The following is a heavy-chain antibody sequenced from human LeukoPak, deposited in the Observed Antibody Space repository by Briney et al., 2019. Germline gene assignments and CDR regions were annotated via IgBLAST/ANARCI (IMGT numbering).Heavy chain of an antibody. CDR1: GGSFRGYY. D-gene: IGHD6-13*01. CDR2: INHSGST. J-gene: IGHJ4*02. V-gene: IGHV4-34*01. CDR3: AREGTLSSSWYRFDY. Sequence: SETLSLTCAVYGGSFRGYYWSWIRDPPGKGLEWSGEINHSGSTNYNPSLKSRVTISVDTSKNQFSLKQSSVTAADTAVYYCAREGTLSSSWYRFDYWGQGTLVTVSS.